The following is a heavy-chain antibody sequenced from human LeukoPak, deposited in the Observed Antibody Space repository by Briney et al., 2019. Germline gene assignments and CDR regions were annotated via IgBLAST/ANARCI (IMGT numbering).Heavy chain of an antibody. CDR2: INSDGSST. Sequence: GGSLRLSCAASGFTFDDYGMSWVRQAPGKGLVWVSRINSDGSSTSYADSVKGRFTISRDNAKNTLYLQMNSLRAEDTAVYYCARAGVTWWEPNFDYWGQGTLVTVSS. CDR3: ARAGVTWWEPNFDY. J-gene: IGHJ4*02. D-gene: IGHD1-26*01. CDR1: GFTFDDYG. V-gene: IGHV3-74*01.